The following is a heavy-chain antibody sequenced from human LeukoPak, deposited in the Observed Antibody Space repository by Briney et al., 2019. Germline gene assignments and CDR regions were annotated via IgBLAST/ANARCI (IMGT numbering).Heavy chain of an antibody. V-gene: IGHV3-33*01. CDR2: IWYDGSKK. CDR3: ARDPADFWSGLDY. J-gene: IGHJ4*02. D-gene: IGHD3-3*01. Sequence: GGSLRLSCATSGFTFTIYGIHWVRQAPGKGLEWVAVIWYDGSKKYYADSVKGRFTISRDSSKNTLYLQMNSLRAEDTAVYYCARDPADFWSGLDYWGQGTLVTVSS. CDR1: GFTFTIYG.